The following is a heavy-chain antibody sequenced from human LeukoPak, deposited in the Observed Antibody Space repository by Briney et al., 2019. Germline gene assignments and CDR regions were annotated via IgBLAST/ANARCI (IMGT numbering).Heavy chain of an antibody. CDR2: INHSGST. Sequence: SETLSLTCAAYGGSFSCYYWSWIRQPPGKGLEWIGEINHSGSTNYNPSLKSRVTISVDTSKNQFSLKLSSVTAADTAVYYCARVGGGWYYFDYWGQGTLVTVSS. D-gene: IGHD6-19*01. CDR1: GGSFSCYY. V-gene: IGHV4-34*01. CDR3: ARVGGGWYYFDY. J-gene: IGHJ4*02.